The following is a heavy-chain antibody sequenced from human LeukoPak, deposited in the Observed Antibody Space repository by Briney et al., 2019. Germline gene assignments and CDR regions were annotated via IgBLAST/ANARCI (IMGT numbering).Heavy chain of an antibody. CDR2: ITDRGVST. J-gene: IGHJ2*01. CDR1: GFTFSTYA. V-gene: IGHV3-23*01. CDR3: ATSRAL. Sequence: PGGSLRLSCAASGFTFSTYAMSWVRQAPGSGPEWVSSITDRGVSTYYADFVKGRFTISRDNFKNTLFLVMNRLRTDDTAVYYCATSRALWGRGTLVTVSS.